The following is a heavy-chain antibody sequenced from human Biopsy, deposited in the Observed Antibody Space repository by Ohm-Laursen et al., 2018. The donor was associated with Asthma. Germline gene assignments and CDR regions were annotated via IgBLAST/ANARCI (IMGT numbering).Heavy chain of an antibody. J-gene: IGHJ6*02. D-gene: IGHD3-10*01. CDR2: ISVYNGNT. Sequence: SVKVSCKTSGYTFNSAGITWVRQAPGQGLEWMGWISVYNGNTKVAQKLQDRVTMITDTSTSTAYMELRSLRSDDTAVYFCSRAVDYSHYYGIDVWGQGTSVTVS. CDR1: GYTFNSAG. CDR3: SRAVDYSHYYGIDV. V-gene: IGHV1-18*01.